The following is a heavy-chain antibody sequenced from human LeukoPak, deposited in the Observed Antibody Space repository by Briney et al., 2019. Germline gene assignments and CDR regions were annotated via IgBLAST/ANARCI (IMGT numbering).Heavy chain of an antibody. V-gene: IGHV1-2*06. CDR3: ARELHIVVVPAANPGGY. Sequence: ASVKVSCKASGYTFTGYYMHWVRQAPGQGLEWMGRINPNSGGTNYEQKFQGRVTMTRDTSISTAYMELSRLRSDDTAVYYCARELHIVVVPAANPGGYWGQGTLVTVSS. CDR1: GYTFTGYY. D-gene: IGHD2-2*01. CDR2: INPNSGGT. J-gene: IGHJ4*02.